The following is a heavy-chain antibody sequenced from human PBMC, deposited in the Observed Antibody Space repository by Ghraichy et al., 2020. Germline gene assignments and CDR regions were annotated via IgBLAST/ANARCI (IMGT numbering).Heavy chain of an antibody. J-gene: IGHJ6*02. CDR3: ARDGTTADYYYFGMDV. D-gene: IGHD1-1*01. CDR1: SDG. V-gene: IGHV1-18*01. CDR2: ISTYSGNT. Sequence: SDGRSGGRQAPGQGLEWVGWISTYSGNTNYAQSLQGRVTMTTDTSTTTAYMELRSLRSDDTAVYYCARDGTTADYYYFGMDVWGQGTTVTVSS.